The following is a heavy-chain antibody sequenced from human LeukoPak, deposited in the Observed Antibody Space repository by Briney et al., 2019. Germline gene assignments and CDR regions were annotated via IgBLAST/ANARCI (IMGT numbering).Heavy chain of an antibody. D-gene: IGHD6-6*01. Sequence: SETLSLTCAVSGGSISSGSYYWRWIRQPAGKGLEWIGRIYTSGSTNYNPSLRSRVTISVDTSKNQFSLKLSSVTAADTAVYYCARYSSSSSYYYYMDVWGKGTTVTVSS. CDR1: GGSISSGSYY. J-gene: IGHJ6*03. V-gene: IGHV4-61*02. CDR2: IYTSGST. CDR3: ARYSSSSSYYYYMDV.